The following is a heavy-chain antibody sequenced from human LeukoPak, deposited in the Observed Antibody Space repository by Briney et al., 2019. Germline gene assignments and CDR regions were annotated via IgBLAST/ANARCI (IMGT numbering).Heavy chain of an antibody. CDR2: INPSGGST. V-gene: IGHV1-46*01. Sequence: ASVKVSCKASGYTFTSYYMHWVRQAPGQGLEWMGIINPSGGSTSYAQKFQGRVTMTRDTSISTAYMELSRLRSDDTAVYYCARDAGLPDWGQGTLVTVSS. CDR1: GYTFTSYY. D-gene: IGHD4-11*01. CDR3: ARDAGLPD. J-gene: IGHJ4*02.